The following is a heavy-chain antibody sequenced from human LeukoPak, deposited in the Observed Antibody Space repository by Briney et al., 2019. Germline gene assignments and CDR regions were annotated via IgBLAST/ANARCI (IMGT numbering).Heavy chain of an antibody. D-gene: IGHD3-10*01. J-gene: IGHJ5*02. Sequence: SSQTLSLTCTVSGGSISSGGYYWSWIRQHPGKGLEWIGYIYYSGSTYYNPSLKSRVTISVDRPKNQFSLKLSSVTAADTAVYYCARYYYGSGSYRYNWFDPWGQGTLVTVSS. CDR2: IYYSGST. CDR1: GGSISSGGYY. CDR3: ARYYYGSGSYRYNWFDP. V-gene: IGHV4-31*03.